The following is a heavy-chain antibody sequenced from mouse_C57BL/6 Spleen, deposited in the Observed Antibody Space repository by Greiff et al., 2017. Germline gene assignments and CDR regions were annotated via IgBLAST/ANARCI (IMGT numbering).Heavy chain of an antibody. Sequence: VQLQQSGPELVKPGASVKISCKASGYAFSSSWMNWVKQRPGKGLEWIGRFYPGDGDTNYNGKFKGKATLTADKSSSPAYMQISSLTSEDSAFYFCARGHYFDYWGQGTTLTVSS. CDR1: GYAFSSSW. V-gene: IGHV1-82*01. J-gene: IGHJ2*01. CDR2: FYPGDGDT. CDR3: ARGHYFDY.